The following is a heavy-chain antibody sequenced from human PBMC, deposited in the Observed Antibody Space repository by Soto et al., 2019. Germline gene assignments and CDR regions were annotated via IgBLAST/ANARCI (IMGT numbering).Heavy chain of an antibody. V-gene: IGHV4-39*01. Sequence: HLQLQESGPGLVKPSETLSLTCTVSGGSISSSSYYWGWIRQPPGKGLEWIGTIYYDGSTYYNTSLKSRVAISVDASKNQFALKLSSVTAADTAVCYCVGGSTSGSFDYWGQGTLVTVSS. CDR2: IYYDGST. J-gene: IGHJ4*02. D-gene: IGHD3-16*01. CDR1: GGSISSSSYY. CDR3: VGGSTSGSFDY.